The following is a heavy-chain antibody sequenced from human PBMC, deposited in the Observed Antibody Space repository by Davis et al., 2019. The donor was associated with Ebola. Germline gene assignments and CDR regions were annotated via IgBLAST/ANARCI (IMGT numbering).Heavy chain of an antibody. CDR2: VNPNSGGT. V-gene: IGHV1-2*02. J-gene: IGHJ4*02. CDR1: GYTFTSYG. CDR3: ARAPLGQIYFDY. Sequence: ASVKVSCKASGYTFTSYGINWVRQAPGQGLEWMGWVNPNSGGTNYAQKFQGRVTMTRDTSISTAYMELSRLRSDDTAVYYCARAPLGQIYFDYWGQGTLVTVSS.